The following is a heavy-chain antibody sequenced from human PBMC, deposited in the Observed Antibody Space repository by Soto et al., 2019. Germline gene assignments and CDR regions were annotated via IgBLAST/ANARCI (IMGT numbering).Heavy chain of an antibody. CDR1: GGSVRSGSYY. J-gene: IGHJ4*02. CDR2: IYQSGTT. V-gene: IGHV4-61*01. Sequence: SETLSLTCSVSGGSVRSGSYYWTWIRQPQGKGLEWIGYIYQSGTTNYNASLKSRVTISIDTSKNQFFLKLNSVTAADTAVYYCARDSSGRHDYWGQGTRVTVSS. D-gene: IGHD3-22*01. CDR3: ARDSSGRHDY.